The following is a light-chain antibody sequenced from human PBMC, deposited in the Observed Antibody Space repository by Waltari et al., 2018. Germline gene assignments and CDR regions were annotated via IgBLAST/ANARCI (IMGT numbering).Light chain of an antibody. Sequence: QLVLTQSPSASASLGASVKLTCTLSSGHSSYAIAWHQQQPEKGPRYLMKLNSDGSHSKGDGIPDRFSGSSSGAERYLTISSLQSEDEADYYCQTWGTGIYWVFGGGT. CDR3: QTWGTGIYWV. J-gene: IGLJ3*02. CDR2: LNSDGSH. CDR1: SGHSSYA. V-gene: IGLV4-69*01.